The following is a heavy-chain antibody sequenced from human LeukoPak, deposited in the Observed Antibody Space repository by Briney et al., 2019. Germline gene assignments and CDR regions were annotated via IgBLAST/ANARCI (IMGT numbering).Heavy chain of an antibody. CDR1: GDSISNYY. Sequence: SETLSLTCSVSGDSISNYYWSWIRQPPGEGLQWIGYVFYSGSTNYNASLKSRVVISVDTSKNQFSLKLTSVTAADTAVYYCAGRTAQYFDYWGQGFLVTVSS. D-gene: IGHD2-21*02. V-gene: IGHV4-59*01. CDR2: VFYSGST. CDR3: AGRTAQYFDY. J-gene: IGHJ4*02.